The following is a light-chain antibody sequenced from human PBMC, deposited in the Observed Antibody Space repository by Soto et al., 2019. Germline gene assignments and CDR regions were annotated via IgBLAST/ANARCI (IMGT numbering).Light chain of an antibody. CDR3: QQRSNWPPFT. J-gene: IGKJ3*01. V-gene: IGKV3-11*01. CDR2: DAS. Sequence: EIVLTQSTATLSLPPGERATLSCRASQSVSSYLAWYQQKPGQAPRLLIHDASNRATGIPARFSGSGSGTDFTLTISGLEPENFAVYYCQQRSNWPPFTFGPGTKVDIK. CDR1: QSVSSY.